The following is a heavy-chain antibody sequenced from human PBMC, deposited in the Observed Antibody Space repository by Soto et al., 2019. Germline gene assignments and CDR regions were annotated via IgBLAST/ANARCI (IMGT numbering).Heavy chain of an antibody. D-gene: IGHD3-16*01. Sequence: GGSLRLSCVASGFSFDNYAMSWVRQAPGKGLEWVSAIKSDGSSTYYAASVKDRFIISRDNSKNTLYLQLNSLRAEDTAVYYCAQLGLMTFSHKHYFNHWGRGTLVT. V-gene: IGHV3-23*01. CDR1: GFSFDNYA. J-gene: IGHJ4*02. CDR2: IKSDGSST. CDR3: AQLGLMTFSHKHYFNH.